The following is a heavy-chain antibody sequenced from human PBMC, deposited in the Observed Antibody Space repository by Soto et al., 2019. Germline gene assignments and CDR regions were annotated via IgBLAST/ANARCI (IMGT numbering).Heavy chain of an antibody. J-gene: IGHJ6*02. CDR3: ASLAATSTEGMDV. Sequence: EVQLVESGGRLVQPGGSLRLSCAASGFTFTSYSMNWVRQAPGKGLEWVSYISGSSRTIYYADSVKGRFTISRDNAKNSLYLQMNSLRTEDTAVYYCASLAATSTEGMDVWGQGTTVTVSS. V-gene: IGHV3-48*01. D-gene: IGHD6-13*01. CDR2: ISGSSRTI. CDR1: GFTFTSYS.